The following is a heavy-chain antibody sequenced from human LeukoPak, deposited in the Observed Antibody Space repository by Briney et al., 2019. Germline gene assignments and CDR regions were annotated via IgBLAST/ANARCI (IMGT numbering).Heavy chain of an antibody. D-gene: IGHD6-13*01. CDR3: AKGVAAAGANFDY. J-gene: IGHJ4*02. CDR1: GFTFSSYA. CDR2: ISGSGGST. Sequence: GGSLRLSCAASGFTFSSYAMSWVRQAPGTGLEWVSAISGSGGSTYYADSVKGRFTISRDNSKNTLYPQMNSLRAEDTAVYYCAKGVAAAGANFDYWGQGTLVTVSS. V-gene: IGHV3-23*01.